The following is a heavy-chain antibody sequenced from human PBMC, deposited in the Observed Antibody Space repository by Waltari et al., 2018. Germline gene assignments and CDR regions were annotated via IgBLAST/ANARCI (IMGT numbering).Heavy chain of an antibody. CDR3: ARDLAGFDY. J-gene: IGHJ4*02. D-gene: IGHD3-10*01. CDR2: IWYDGSNK. Sequence: QVQLVESGGGVVQPGRSLRLSCAASGFTFSSYGLPWVRQAPGEGLEWVAVIWYDGSNKYYADSVKGRFTISRDNSKNTLYLQMNSLRAEDTAVYYCARDLAGFDYWGQGTLVTVSS. V-gene: IGHV3-33*01. CDR1: GFTFSSYG.